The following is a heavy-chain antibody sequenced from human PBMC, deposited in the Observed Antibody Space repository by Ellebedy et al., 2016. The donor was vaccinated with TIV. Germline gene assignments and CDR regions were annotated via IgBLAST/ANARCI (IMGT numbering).Heavy chain of an antibody. CDR2: IRDSFNTV. Sequence: GGSLRLSXAASGFTFSTYSMNWVRQAPGKGLEWISYIRDSFNTVYYADSVKGRFTISRDNAKNSLYLQMNSLREEDTAIYFCVRDLRSLYYYGSGAHPAFDSWGQGTLVTVSS. V-gene: IGHV3-48*02. CDR1: GFTFSTYS. J-gene: IGHJ5*01. CDR3: VRDLRSLYYYGSGAHPAFDS. D-gene: IGHD3-10*01.